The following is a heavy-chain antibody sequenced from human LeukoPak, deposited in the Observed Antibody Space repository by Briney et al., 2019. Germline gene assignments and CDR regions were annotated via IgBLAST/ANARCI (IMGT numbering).Heavy chain of an antibody. CDR2: ISAYNGNT. D-gene: IGHD3-3*01. CDR1: GYTFTSYG. V-gene: IGHV1-18*01. CDR3: AREQYYDFWSGYYTRGYYFDY. Sequence: ASVKVSCKASGYTFTSYGISRVRQAPGQGLEWMGWISAYNGNTNYAQKLQGRVTMTTDTSTSTAYMELRSLRSDDTAVYYCAREQYYDFWSGYYTRGYYFDYWGQGTLVTVSS. J-gene: IGHJ4*02.